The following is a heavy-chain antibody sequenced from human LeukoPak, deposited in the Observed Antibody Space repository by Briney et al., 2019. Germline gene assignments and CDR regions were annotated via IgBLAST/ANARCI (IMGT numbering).Heavy chain of an antibody. D-gene: IGHD6-13*01. CDR1: GGSISSYY. CDR3: ARVTGYRIEDYFDY. J-gene: IGHJ4*02. CDR2: IYYSGST. V-gene: IGHV4-59*01. Sequence: SETLSLTCTVSGGSISSYYWSWIRQPPGKGLEWIGYIYYSGSTNYNPSPKSRVTISVDTSKNEFSLKLRSVTAADTAVYYCARVTGYRIEDYFDYWGQGTLVTVSS.